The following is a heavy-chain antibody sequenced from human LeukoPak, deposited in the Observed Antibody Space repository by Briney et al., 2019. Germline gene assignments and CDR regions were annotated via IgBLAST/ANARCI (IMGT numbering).Heavy chain of an antibody. CDR3: PRHAPDGDYVDY. V-gene: IGHV5-51*01. CDR1: GYRFTTFS. J-gene: IGHJ4*02. CDR2: IYPTDSDT. Sequence: GGPLKFSWQGSGYRFTTFSIGWVRQRPGRGLGGTGNIYPTDSDTRYSPSCQGQVTLSTDKSISTAYLQRSSLKASDTAMYYCPRHAPDGDYVDYWGQGTLVTVST. D-gene: IGHD4-17*01.